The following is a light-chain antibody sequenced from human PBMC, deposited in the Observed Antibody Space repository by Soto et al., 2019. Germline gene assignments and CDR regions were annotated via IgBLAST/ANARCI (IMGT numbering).Light chain of an antibody. CDR3: QSYDSSLITYV. CDR1: SSNIGAGYD. V-gene: IGLV1-40*01. CDR2: GNT. Sequence: QSVLTQPPSVSGAPGQRVTISCTGSSSNIGAGYDVHWYQRLPGTAPKVLIYGNTNRPSGVPDRFSGPKSDTSASLAITGLQAEDEADYYCQSYDSSLITYVFGTGTKLTVL. J-gene: IGLJ1*01.